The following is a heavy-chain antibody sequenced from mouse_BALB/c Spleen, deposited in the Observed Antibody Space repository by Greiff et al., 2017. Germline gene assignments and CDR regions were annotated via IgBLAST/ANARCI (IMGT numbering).Heavy chain of an antibody. CDR3: AKYDYEGYFDV. V-gene: IGHV2-9*02. CDR2: IWAGGST. D-gene: IGHD2-4*01. CDR1: GFSLTSYG. Sequence: VMLVESGPGLVAPSQSLSITCTVSGFSLTSYGVHWVRQPPGKGLEWLGVIWAGGSTNYNSALMSRLSISKDNSKSQVFLKMNSLQTDDTAMYYCAKYDYEGYFDVWGAGTTVTVSS. J-gene: IGHJ1*01.